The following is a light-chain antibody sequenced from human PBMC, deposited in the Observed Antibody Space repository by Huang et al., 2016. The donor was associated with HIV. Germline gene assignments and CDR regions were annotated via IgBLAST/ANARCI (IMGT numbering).Light chain of an antibody. V-gene: IGKV1-39*01. Sequence: DIQMTQSPSSLSASVGDRVTITCRASQSISSYLSWYQQKPGKAPKLLIYGASSLQSGVSSRFSGSGSGTDFALTISSLLPEDFATYYCQQSYSTPITFGGGTEVEIK. CDR3: QQSYSTPIT. J-gene: IGKJ4*01. CDR2: GAS. CDR1: QSISSY.